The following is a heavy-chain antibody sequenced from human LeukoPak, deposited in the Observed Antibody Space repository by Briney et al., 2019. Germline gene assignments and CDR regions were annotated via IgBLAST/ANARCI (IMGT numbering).Heavy chain of an antibody. D-gene: IGHD6-6*01. V-gene: IGHV3-23*01. CDR2: ISGSGGST. CDR3: AVEYQYYFDY. Sequence: GGSLRLSCAASGFTFSSYAMSWVRQAPGKGLEWVSAISGSGGSTYYADSVKGRFTISRDNAKNSLDLQMNSLRAEDTAVYYCAVEYQYYFDYWGQGTLVTVSS. CDR1: GFTFSSYA. J-gene: IGHJ4*02.